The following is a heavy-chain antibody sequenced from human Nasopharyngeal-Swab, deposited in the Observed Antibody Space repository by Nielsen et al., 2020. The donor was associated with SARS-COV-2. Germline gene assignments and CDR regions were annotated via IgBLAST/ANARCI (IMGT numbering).Heavy chain of an antibody. J-gene: IGHJ6*02. D-gene: IGHD2-15*01. CDR1: GFIFDDYA. V-gene: IGHV3-9*01. Sequence: SLKISCAASGFIFDDYAMHWVRQAPGKGLEWVSGITWNSGSTGYADSVKGRFTISRDNAKNSLYLQMNSLRAEDTAVYYCARARNYVVVVAASQDNHYYYGMDVWGQGTTVTVSS. CDR3: ARARNYVVVVAASQDNHYYYGMDV. CDR2: ITWNSGST.